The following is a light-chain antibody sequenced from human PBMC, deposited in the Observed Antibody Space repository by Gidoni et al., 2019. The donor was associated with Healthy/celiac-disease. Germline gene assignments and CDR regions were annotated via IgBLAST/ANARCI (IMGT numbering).Light chain of an antibody. CDR2: DAS. V-gene: IGKV3D-11*01. J-gene: IGKJ4*01. CDR3: QQRSNWHPGLT. Sequence: IVLTQSPATLSLSPGERATLSCRASQGVSSYLAWYQQKPGQAPRLLIYDASNRATGIPARFSGSGPGTDFTLTISSLEPEDFAVYYCQQRSNWHPGLTFGGGTKVEIK. CDR1: QGVSSY.